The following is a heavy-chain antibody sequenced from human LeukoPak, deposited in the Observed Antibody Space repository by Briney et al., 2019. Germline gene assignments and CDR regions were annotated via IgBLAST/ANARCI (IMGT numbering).Heavy chain of an antibody. CDR2: IRSKPNNYAT. CDR3: TRWPKDGTPFDY. D-gene: IGHD1-1*01. V-gene: IGHV3-73*01. Sequence: GGSLRLSCAASGFTFSSYEMNWVRQASGKGLEWVGRIRSKPNNYATAYAASVKGRFTISRDESKNTAYLQMNSLTVEDTAVYYCTRWPKDGTPFDYWGQGTLVTVSS. J-gene: IGHJ4*02. CDR1: GFTFSSYE.